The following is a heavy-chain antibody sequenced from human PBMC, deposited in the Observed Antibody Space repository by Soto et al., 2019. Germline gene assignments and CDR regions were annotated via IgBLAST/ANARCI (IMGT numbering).Heavy chain of an antibody. CDR2: FSGSGGST. CDR1: GFTFTSYA. CDR3: AKRTTGWYFDL. J-gene: IGHJ2*01. Sequence: EVQLLESGGGLVQPGGSLRLSCAASGFTFTSYAMNWVRQAPGKGVEWVSVFSGSGGSTYYADSVKGRFTISRDNSKNTLYLQMNSLRAEDTAVYYCAKRTTGWYFDLWGRGTLVTVSS. V-gene: IGHV3-23*01.